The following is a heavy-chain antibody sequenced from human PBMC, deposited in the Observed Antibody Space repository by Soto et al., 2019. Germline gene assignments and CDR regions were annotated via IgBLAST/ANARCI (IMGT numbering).Heavy chain of an antibody. Sequence: PGGSLRLSCAASGFTISSNAMYWARQAPGKGLEWVSAINDRGATTHYADSVKGRFTISRDTSKNTLYLQLNTLRADDTAVYYCAKDKPGTTSFDYWGQGTLVTVSS. V-gene: IGHV3-23*01. D-gene: IGHD1-1*01. CDR1: GFTISSNA. J-gene: IGHJ4*02. CDR3: AKDKPGTTSFDY. CDR2: INDRGATT.